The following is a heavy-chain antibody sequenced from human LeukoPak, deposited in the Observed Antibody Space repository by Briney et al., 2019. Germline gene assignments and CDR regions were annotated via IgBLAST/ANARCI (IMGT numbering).Heavy chain of an antibody. J-gene: IGHJ4*02. CDR3: ARDSADCSSTSCYPLDY. Sequence: PGRSLRLSCAASGFTFSSYGMHWVRQAPGKGLEWVAVIWYDGSNKNYADSVKGRFTISRDNSKNTLYLQMNSLRAEDTAVYYCARDSADCSSTSCYPLDYWGRGTLVTVSS. CDR2: IWYDGSNK. CDR1: GFTFSSYG. D-gene: IGHD2-2*01. V-gene: IGHV3-33*01.